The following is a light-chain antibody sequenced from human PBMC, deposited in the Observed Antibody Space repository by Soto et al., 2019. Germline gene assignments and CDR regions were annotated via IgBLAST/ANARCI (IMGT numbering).Light chain of an antibody. CDR1: SSDVGGYNY. CDR3: SSYSSSSTLYV. V-gene: IGLV2-14*01. CDR2: DVS. Sequence: QSALTQPASVSESPGQLITVSCTGTSSDVGGYNYVSWYQQHPGKAPKLMIYDVSDRPSGVSNRFSGSKSGNTASLTISGLQAEDEADYYCSSYSSSSTLYVFGTGTKLTVL. J-gene: IGLJ1*01.